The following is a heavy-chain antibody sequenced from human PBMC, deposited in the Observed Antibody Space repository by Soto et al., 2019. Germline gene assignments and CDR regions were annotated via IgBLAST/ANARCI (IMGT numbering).Heavy chain of an antibody. CDR2: ISTSGTTI. J-gene: IGHJ3*02. V-gene: IGHV3-11*01. CDR1: GFTCSDYY. Sequence: QVQLVESGGGLVKPGGSLRLSCEASGFTCSDYYMSWIRQAPGKGLEWISYISTSGTTIYYADSVKGRFTISRDNVKNSLYLQMNSLRAEDTAVYYCARESVTFDAFHIWGQGTMVTVSS. CDR3: ARESVTFDAFHI. D-gene: IGHD4-17*01.